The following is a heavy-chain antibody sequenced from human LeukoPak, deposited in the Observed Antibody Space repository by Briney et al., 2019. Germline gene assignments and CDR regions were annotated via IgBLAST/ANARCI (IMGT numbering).Heavy chain of an antibody. V-gene: IGHV3-23*01. D-gene: IGHD3-22*01. CDR1: GFSFSSFG. CDR3: AKFHLGYDSSGYYWGFDC. CDR2: ISGDGRDT. J-gene: IGHJ4*02. Sequence: PGGSLRLSCAASGFSFSSFGMSWVRQAPGRGLQWVSSISGDGRDTFYADSVKGRFTVSRDNSKTTMFLQMNSLRAEDTAVYYCAKFHLGYDSSGYYWGFDCWGQGTLVTVSS.